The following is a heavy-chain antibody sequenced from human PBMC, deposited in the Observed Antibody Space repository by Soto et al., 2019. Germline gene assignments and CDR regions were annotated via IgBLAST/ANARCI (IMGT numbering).Heavy chain of an antibody. Sequence: EALSPTCSVSGYSISIGCFWCWIRQPPGKGLEWIANMYHDGNTHYNPSLKSRVTMSVDTSKNQFSLKLNSVTAADTAVYYCARESYSGYHSYDYWGQGILVTVYS. J-gene: IGHJ4*02. V-gene: IGHV4-38-2*02. CDR2: MYHDGNT. CDR1: GYSISIGCF. CDR3: ARESYSGYHSYDY. D-gene: IGHD1-26*01.